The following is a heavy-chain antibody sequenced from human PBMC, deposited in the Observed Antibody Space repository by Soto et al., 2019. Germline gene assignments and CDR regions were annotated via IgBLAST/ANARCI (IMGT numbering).Heavy chain of an antibody. CDR1: GGTFSSYA. CDR3: ARVRVVAAAGTYYYGMDV. Sequence: QVQLVQSGAEVKKPGSSVKVSCKASGGTFSSYAISWVRQAPGQGLEWMGGIIPIFGTANYAQKFQGRVTITADESTSTXXMELSSLRSEDTAVYYCARVRVVAAAGTYYYGMDVWGQGTTVTVSS. V-gene: IGHV1-69*12. J-gene: IGHJ6*02. D-gene: IGHD6-13*01. CDR2: IIPIFGTA.